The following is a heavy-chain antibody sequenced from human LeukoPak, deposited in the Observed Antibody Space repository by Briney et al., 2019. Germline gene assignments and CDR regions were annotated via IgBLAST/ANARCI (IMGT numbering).Heavy chain of an antibody. Sequence: GESLKISLQGSGYSVTTYWIPWVRQMPGRGLEWMGIISPDDSDIRYSPSFQGHVTISADKSISTAYLQWSSLQASDTAMYYCARHEGSGRYYSTWGQGTLVTVSS. V-gene: IGHV5-51*01. CDR1: GYSVTTYW. CDR3: ARHEGSGRYYST. J-gene: IGHJ5*02. CDR2: ISPDDSDI. D-gene: IGHD1-26*01.